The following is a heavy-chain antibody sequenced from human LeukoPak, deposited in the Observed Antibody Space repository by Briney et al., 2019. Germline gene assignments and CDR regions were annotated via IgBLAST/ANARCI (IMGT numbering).Heavy chain of an antibody. CDR1: GGSISGSY. V-gene: IGHV4-59*01. Sequence: SETLSLTCTVSGGSISGSYWSWIRQPPGKGLEWIAYMYNSGSTNYNPSLKSRVTISIDTSKNQFSLKLSPLTPADTAIYYCARGIESYRDYGYWGQGILVTVSS. J-gene: IGHJ4*02. CDR3: ARGIESYRDYGY. D-gene: IGHD4-17*01. CDR2: MYNSGST.